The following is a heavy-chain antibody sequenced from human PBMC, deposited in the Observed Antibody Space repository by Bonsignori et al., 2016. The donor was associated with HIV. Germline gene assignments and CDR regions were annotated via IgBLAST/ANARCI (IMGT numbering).Heavy chain of an antibody. CDR1: GFSINAYW. Sequence: GGSLRLSCVASGFSINAYWITWVRQAPGKGLEYVANIREDGSEEYYVDSVRGRFTVSRDNANNVVYLQMNSLRAEDTAVYYCARDRFWGGFDSWGPGTVVTVSS. CDR3: ARDRFWGGFDS. V-gene: IGHV3-7*01. D-gene: IGHD7-27*01. CDR2: IREDGSEE. J-gene: IGHJ4*02.